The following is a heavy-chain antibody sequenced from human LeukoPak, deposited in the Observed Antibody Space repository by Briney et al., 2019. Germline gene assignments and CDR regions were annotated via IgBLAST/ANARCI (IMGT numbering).Heavy chain of an antibody. Sequence: SETLSLTCIVSGGSISRGSYYWSWIRQPAGKGLEWMGRIYNSGSTNYNPSLKSRVAISTDMSKNQISLRLSSVTAADTAVYYCARQTFGVLYFDSWGQGTLVIVSS. CDR2: IYNSGST. V-gene: IGHV4-61*02. CDR3: ARQTFGVLYFDS. CDR1: GGSISRGSYY. D-gene: IGHD3-10*01. J-gene: IGHJ4*02.